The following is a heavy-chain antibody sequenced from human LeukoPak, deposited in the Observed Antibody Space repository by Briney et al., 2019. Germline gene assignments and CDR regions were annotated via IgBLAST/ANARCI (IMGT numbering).Heavy chain of an antibody. CDR2: ISSTSTYI. V-gene: IGHV3-21*01. D-gene: IGHD6-25*01. CDR1: GFTFSSYT. CDR3: GREVYSSGYDY. J-gene: IGHJ4*02. Sequence: GGSLRLSCAASGFTFSSYTMNWVRQAPGKGLEWVSSISSTSTYIHDADSVKGRFTVFRDNAKNSLYLQMNSLRAEDTAVYYCGREVYSSGYDYWGQGTLVTVSS.